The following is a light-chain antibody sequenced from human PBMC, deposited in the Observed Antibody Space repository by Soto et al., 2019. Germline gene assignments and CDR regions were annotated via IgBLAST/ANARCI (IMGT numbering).Light chain of an antibody. J-gene: IGKJ1*01. CDR2: ATS. CDR1: QSIDNSY. V-gene: IGKV3-20*01. Sequence: EIVLTQSPGTLSSSPGERATLSCRASQSIDNSYFAWYQHKPGQAPRLLIYATSSRATGIPDRFGGSGSGTDFTLNINRLEPEDFAVYYCQQYFASSWTFGQGTKVDIK. CDR3: QQYFASSWT.